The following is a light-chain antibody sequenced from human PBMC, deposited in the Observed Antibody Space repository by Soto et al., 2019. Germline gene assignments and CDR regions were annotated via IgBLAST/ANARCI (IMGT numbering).Light chain of an antibody. CDR3: QRFNRWPLS. J-gene: IGKJ4*01. V-gene: IGKV3-15*01. CDR1: QSVGST. CDR2: DTS. Sequence: VLTQSPSALSVSPGDRATLSCLASQSVGSTLNWYQQRPGQAPRLIIYDTSIRATGIPARFSGSGSGTEFTLTIASLQSEDSGVYYCQRFNRWPLSFGGGTKVDIK.